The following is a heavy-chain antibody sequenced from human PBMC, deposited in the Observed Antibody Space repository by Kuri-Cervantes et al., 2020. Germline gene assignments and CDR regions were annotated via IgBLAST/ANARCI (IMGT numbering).Heavy chain of an antibody. V-gene: IGHV3-72*01. Sequence: GGSLRLSCAASGFTFSNAWMNWVRQAPGKGLEWVARSRNTANRLTTEYATSVKGRFTISRDISRNSLFLQMNSLRAEDTAVYYCAKVNRVGYSPRPGYFDYWGQGTLVTVSS. CDR1: GFTFSNAW. CDR3: AKVNRVGYSPRPGYFDY. CDR2: SRNTANRLTT. D-gene: IGHD5-18*01. J-gene: IGHJ4*02.